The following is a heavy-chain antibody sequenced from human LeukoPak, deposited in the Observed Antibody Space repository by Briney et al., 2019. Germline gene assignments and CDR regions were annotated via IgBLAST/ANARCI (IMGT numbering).Heavy chain of an antibody. CDR1: GYTFTSYD. CDR2: MNPNSGNT. J-gene: IGHJ4*02. D-gene: IGHD3-10*01. V-gene: IGHV1-8*01. CDR3: ARALGITMVRGVLHRTLGY. Sequence: ASVKVSCKASGYTFTSYDINWVRQATGQRLEWMGWMNPNSGNTGYAQKFQGRVTMTRNTSISTAYMELSSLRSEDTAVYYCARALGITMVRGVLHRTLGYWGQGTLVTVSS.